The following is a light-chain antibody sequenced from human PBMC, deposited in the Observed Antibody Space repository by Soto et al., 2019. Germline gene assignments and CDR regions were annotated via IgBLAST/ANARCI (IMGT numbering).Light chain of an antibody. CDR1: SSTIGAGYD. J-gene: IGLJ2*01. CDR2: GNT. V-gene: IGLV1-40*01. CDR3: QSYDSSLVI. Sequence: SVLTQPPSVSGAPGQRVTISCTGSSSTIGAGYDVHWYQQLPGTAPKLLIYGNTNRPSGVPDRFSGSKSGTSASLAITGLQAEDEADYCCQSYDSSLVIFGGGTKLTVL.